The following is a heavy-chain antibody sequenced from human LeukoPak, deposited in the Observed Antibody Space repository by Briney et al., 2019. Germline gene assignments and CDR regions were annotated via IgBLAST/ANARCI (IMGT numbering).Heavy chain of an antibody. J-gene: IGHJ6*02. D-gene: IGHD1-1*01. CDR1: GFTFSSYA. Sequence: GGSLRLSCSASGFTFSSYAMHWVRQAPGKGLEYVSAISSNGGSTYYADSVKGRFTISRDNSKNTLYLQMSSLRAEDTAVYYCVKGGTTGTLSYYYYGMDVWGQGTTVTVSS. V-gene: IGHV3-64D*06. CDR3: VKGGTTGTLSYYYYGMDV. CDR2: ISSNGGST.